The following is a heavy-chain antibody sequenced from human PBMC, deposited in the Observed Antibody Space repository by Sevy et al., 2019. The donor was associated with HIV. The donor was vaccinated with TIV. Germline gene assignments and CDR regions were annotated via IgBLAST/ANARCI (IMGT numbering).Heavy chain of an antibody. J-gene: IGHJ6*02. CDR2: ISRSGTTT. CDR1: GLNFSKYS. CDR3: ARDYDFWSGYTALSYYSLSYYYGMDV. D-gene: IGHD3-3*01. Sequence: GGSLRLSCAASGLNFSKYSFNWVRQAPEKGLEWISHISRSGTTTYYAESVKGRFTVSRDNAKNSLYLQMSSLRDEATAVYYCARDYDFWSGYTALSYYSLSYYYGMDVWGQGTTVTVSS. V-gene: IGHV3-48*02.